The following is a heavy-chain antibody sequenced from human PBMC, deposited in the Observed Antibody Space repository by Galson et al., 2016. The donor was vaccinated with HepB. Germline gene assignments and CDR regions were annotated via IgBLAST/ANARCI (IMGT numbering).Heavy chain of an antibody. V-gene: IGHV1-69*06. Sequence: SVKVSCKASGGTFSNYSFSWVRQAPGQGLEWMGGIIPDFGSAHYADKFKGRATITADKISNTVYMDLRSLSSDDAAVYFCAQGGTIYQLHQPPNDYRGQGTLVTVSA. D-gene: IGHD6-6*01. CDR2: IIPDFGSA. J-gene: IGHJ4*02. CDR3: AQGGTIYQLHQPPNDY. CDR1: GGTFSNYS.